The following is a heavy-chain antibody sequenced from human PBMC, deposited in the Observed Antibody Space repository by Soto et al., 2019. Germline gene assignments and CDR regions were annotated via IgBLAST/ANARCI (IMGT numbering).Heavy chain of an antibody. V-gene: IGHV3-33*01. CDR3: ARGRREDIVVVVAATSYYYYMDV. J-gene: IGHJ6*03. D-gene: IGHD2-15*01. CDR2: IWYDGSNK. CDR1: GFTFSSYG. Sequence: GGSLRLSCAASGFTFSSYGMHWVRQAPGKGLEWVAVIWYDGSNKYYADSVKGRFTISRDNSKNTLYLQMNSLRAEDTAVYYCARGRREDIVVVVAATSYYYYMDVWGKGTTVTVSS.